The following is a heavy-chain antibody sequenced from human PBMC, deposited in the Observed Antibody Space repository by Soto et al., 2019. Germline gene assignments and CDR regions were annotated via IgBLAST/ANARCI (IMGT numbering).Heavy chain of an antibody. CDR1: GYSFTTYG. CDR3: AREGPAPYYYYGMDV. V-gene: IGHV1-18*01. Sequence: QVQLVQSGGEVKKPGASVKVSCKTSGYSFTTYGISWVRQAPGQGLEWMGWISGYNGNTHYAQKFQGRVSMTTDTSTSTAYRELRGLRSDDTAVYYCAREGPAPYYYYGMDVWGQGTTVTVSS. CDR2: ISGYNGNT. J-gene: IGHJ6*02.